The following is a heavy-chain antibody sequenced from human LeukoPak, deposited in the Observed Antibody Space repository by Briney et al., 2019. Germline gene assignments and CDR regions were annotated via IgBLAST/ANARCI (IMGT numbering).Heavy chain of an antibody. J-gene: IGHJ4*02. CDR1: GFTFSNYW. CDR2: INRDGSEE. V-gene: IGHV3-7*01. Sequence: GGSLRLSCAASGFTFSNYWMTWVRQAQGKGLEWVAHINRDGSEEHYMDSVKARFTISGDNAKNSLSLQMNSLRAEDTAVYYCVRDGGVSGYDLLDYWGQGTLVTVSS. CDR3: VRDGGVSGYDLLDY. D-gene: IGHD5-12*01.